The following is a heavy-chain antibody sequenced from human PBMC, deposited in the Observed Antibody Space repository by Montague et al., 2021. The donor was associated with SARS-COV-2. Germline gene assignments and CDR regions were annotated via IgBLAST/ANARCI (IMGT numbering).Heavy chain of an antibody. D-gene: IGHD3-9*01. J-gene: IGHJ5*02. Sequence: SLRLSCAASGFTFSSHWMHWVRQLSGKGLLWVSRINTDGTITNYADSVKGRFTISRDNAKNSMYLQMNSLRVEDTAVYYCATDRTVAPGYGFDPWGQGTLVTVSS. V-gene: IGHV3-74*01. CDR1: GFTFSSHW. CDR2: INTDGTIT. CDR3: ATDRTVAPGYGFDP.